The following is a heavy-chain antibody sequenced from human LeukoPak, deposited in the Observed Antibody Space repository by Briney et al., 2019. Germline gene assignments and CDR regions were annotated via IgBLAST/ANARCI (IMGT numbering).Heavy chain of an antibody. D-gene: IGHD6-25*01. Sequence: GGSLRLSRAASGFTFSNYWVHWVRQAPGKGLIGVSYINPDGSNTNYATSVKGRFTNSRDNAKNALYLQMNSLRVEDTAVYYCARDRTLLSSGWQEFYFDFWGQGTLVTVSS. CDR2: INPDGSNT. V-gene: IGHV3-74*01. CDR3: ARDRTLLSSGWQEFYFDF. J-gene: IGHJ4*02. CDR1: GFTFSNYW.